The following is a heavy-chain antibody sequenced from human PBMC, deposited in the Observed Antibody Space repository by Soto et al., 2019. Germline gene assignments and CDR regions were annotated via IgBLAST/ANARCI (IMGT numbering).Heavy chain of an antibody. D-gene: IGHD5-18*01. CDR1: GFTVSSNY. CDR3: ARDRGYSYGLGYYYYYGMDV. Sequence: PGGSLRLSCAASGFTVSSNYMSWVRQAPGKGLEWVSVIYSGGSTYYADSVKGRFTISRDNSKNTLYLQMNSLRAEDTAVYYCARDRGYSYGLGYYYYYGMDVWGQGTTVTVSS. V-gene: IGHV3-53*01. CDR2: IYSGGST. J-gene: IGHJ6*02.